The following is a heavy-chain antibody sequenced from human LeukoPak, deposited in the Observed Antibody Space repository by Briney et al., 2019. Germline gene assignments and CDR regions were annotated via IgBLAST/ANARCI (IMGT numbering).Heavy chain of an antibody. CDR2: FSSITTSVI. J-gene: IGHJ6*03. CDR1: GFTFSTYW. CDR3: ARDPYSGSYGNYYYYFMDV. D-gene: IGHD1-26*01. Sequence: PGGSLRLSCAASGFTFSTYWMNWVRQAPGKGLEWISYFSSITTSVIRYADSVEGRFTISRDNAKNSLYLQMNSLRAEDTAVYYCARDPYSGSYGNYYYYFMDVWGKGTTVTISS. V-gene: IGHV3-48*01.